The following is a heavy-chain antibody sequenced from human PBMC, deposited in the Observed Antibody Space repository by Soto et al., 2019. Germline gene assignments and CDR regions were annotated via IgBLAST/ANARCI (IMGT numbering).Heavy chain of an antibody. Sequence: ASVKVSCKASGYTFTSYYMHWVRQAPGQGLEWMGIINPSGGSTSYAQKFQGRVTMTRDTSTSTVYMELSSLRSEDTAVYYCAGSPHSSSSGYYFDYWGQGALVTVSS. D-gene: IGHD6-6*01. CDR1: GYTFTSYY. CDR2: INPSGGST. V-gene: IGHV1-46*01. J-gene: IGHJ4*02. CDR3: AGSPHSSSSGYYFDY.